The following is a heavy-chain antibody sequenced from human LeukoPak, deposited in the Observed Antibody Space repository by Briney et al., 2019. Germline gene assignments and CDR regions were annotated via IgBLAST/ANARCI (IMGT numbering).Heavy chain of an antibody. CDR3: AGPQLSVYYFDY. V-gene: IGHV4-39*07. CDR2: IYYSGST. CDR1: GGSISSSSYY. J-gene: IGHJ4*02. D-gene: IGHD1-1*01. Sequence: SGTLSLTCTVSGGSISSSSYYWGWIRQPPGKGLEWIGSIYYSGSTYYNPSLKSRVTISVDTSKNQFSLKLSSVTAADTAVYYCAGPQLSVYYFDYWGQGTLVTVSS.